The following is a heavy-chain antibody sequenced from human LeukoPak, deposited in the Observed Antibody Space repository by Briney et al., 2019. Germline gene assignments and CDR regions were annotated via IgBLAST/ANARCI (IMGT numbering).Heavy chain of an antibody. CDR1: GFTFSSYG. CDR2: IRYDGSDT. CDR3: AKEEYSISPALDY. D-gene: IGHD6-6*01. Sequence: GGSLRLSCAAFGFTFSSYGLHWVRQAPGKGLEWVAFIRYDGSDTYYANSVRGRFTISRDNSRNTLYLQLNSLRAEDTALYYCAKEEYSISPALDYWGQGTLVTVSS. J-gene: IGHJ4*02. V-gene: IGHV3-30*02.